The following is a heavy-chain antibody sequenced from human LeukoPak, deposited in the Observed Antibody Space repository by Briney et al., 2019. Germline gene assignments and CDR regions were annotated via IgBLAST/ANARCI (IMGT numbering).Heavy chain of an antibody. D-gene: IGHD5-18*01. CDR1: GFTFRDYSDDW. V-gene: IGHV3-7*01. CDR3: ARVGRYSYAHNS. Sequence: GGSLTLSCAASGFTFRDYSDDWMSWLRQVPGKGLEWVANIKQDGSEKYYVDSVKGRFTISRDNAKNSLFLQMNSLRAEDTAVYYCARVGRYSYAHNSWGQGTLVTVSS. J-gene: IGHJ4*02. CDR2: IKQDGSEK.